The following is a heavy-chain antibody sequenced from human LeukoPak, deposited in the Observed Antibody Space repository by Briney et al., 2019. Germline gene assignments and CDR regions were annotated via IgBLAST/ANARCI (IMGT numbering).Heavy chain of an antibody. CDR3: ARDYSGIAAAGTMWFDY. Sequence: SVKVSCKASGGTFSSYAISWVRQAPGQGLEWMGGIIPIFGTANYAQKFQGRVTITADKSTSTAYMELSSLRSEDTAVYYCARDYSGIAAAGTMWFDYWGQGTLVTVSS. CDR2: IIPIFGTA. V-gene: IGHV1-69*06. J-gene: IGHJ4*02. CDR1: GGTFSSYA. D-gene: IGHD6-13*01.